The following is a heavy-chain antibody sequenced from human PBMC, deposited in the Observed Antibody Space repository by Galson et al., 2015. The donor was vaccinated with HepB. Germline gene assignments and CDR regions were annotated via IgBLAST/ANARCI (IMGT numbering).Heavy chain of an antibody. CDR2: ISAYNGNT. D-gene: IGHD3-22*01. Sequence: SVKVSCKASGYTFTSYGISWVRQAPGQGLEWMGWISAYNGNTNYAQKLQGRVTMTTDTSTSTAYMELRSLRSDDTAVYYCARDSEYYYDSSGYNVISFDYWGQGTLVTVSS. V-gene: IGHV1-18*04. J-gene: IGHJ4*02. CDR3: ARDSEYYYDSSGYNVISFDY. CDR1: GYTFTSYG.